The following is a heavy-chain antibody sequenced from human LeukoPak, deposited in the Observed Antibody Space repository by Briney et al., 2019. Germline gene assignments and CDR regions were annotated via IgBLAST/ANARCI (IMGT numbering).Heavy chain of an antibody. D-gene: IGHD1-26*01. V-gene: IGHV3-7*01. CDR1: GFTLTDYW. CDR2: INRAGIES. CDR3: ATVGPWELQRVFDN. Sequence: PGGSLRLSCAASGFTLTDYWMTWVRQVPGKGLEWVANINRAGIESYYVDSVKGRFTISRDNAEKSLYLQMDSLRVDDTAVYYCATVGPWELQRVFDNWGQGTLVTVSS. J-gene: IGHJ4*02.